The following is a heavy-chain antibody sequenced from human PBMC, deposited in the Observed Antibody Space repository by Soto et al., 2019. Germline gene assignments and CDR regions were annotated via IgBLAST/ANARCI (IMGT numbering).Heavy chain of an antibody. D-gene: IGHD2-15*01. V-gene: IGHV3-48*02. Sequence: GGSLRLSCAASGFTFSSYSMNWVRQAPGKGLEWSSYISSSGSTIYYADSVKGRFTISRDYAKNSLYLQMNSLTDEDTAVYYCARGKAGGTGDWYFDLWGRGTLVTVSS. J-gene: IGHJ2*01. CDR2: ISSSGSTI. CDR3: ARGKAGGTGDWYFDL. CDR1: GFTFSSYS.